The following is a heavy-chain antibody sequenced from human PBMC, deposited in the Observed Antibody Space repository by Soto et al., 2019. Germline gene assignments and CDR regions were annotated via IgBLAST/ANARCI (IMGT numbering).Heavy chain of an antibody. J-gene: IGHJ4*02. CDR1: GFTFSSSA. D-gene: IGHD6-19*01. V-gene: IGHV3-23*01. CDR3: AKDAYSSGRPYYFDY. Sequence: GGSLRLSGAASGFTFSSSAMNWVRQAPGKGLEWVSGISATIGTTYYADSVKGRCTISRDHSQSMLYLPMTSLRAEDKAVYFCAKDAYSSGRPYYFDYWGQGTMVTFYS. CDR2: ISATIGTT.